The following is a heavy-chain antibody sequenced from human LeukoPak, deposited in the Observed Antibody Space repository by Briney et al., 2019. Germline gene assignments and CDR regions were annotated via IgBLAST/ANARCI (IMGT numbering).Heavy chain of an antibody. CDR2: INHSGST. D-gene: IGHD2-2*03. V-gene: IGHV4-34*01. J-gene: IGHJ4*02. CDR3: ARGRVDIVVVPAAMSRYFDY. CDR1: GGSFSGYY. Sequence: PSETLSLTCAVYGGSFSGYYWSWIRQPPGKGLEWIGEINHSGSTNYNPSLKSRDTISVDTSKNQFSLKLSSVTAADTAVYYCARGRVDIVVVPAAMSRYFDYWGQGTLVTVSS.